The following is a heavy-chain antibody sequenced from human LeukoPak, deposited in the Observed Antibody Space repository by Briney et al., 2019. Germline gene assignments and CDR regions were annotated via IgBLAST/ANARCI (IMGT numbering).Heavy chain of an antibody. CDR1: GGSISSSSYY. Sequence: SETLSLTCTVSGGSISSSSYYWGWIRQPPGKGLEWIGSIYYSGSTNYNPSLKSRVTISVDTSKNQFSLKLSSVTAADTAVYYCARGGGSSSSWYVLAKVLGRSWFDPWGQGTLVTVSS. D-gene: IGHD6-13*01. J-gene: IGHJ5*02. CDR2: IYYSGST. V-gene: IGHV4-39*07. CDR3: ARGGGSSSSWYVLAKVLGRSWFDP.